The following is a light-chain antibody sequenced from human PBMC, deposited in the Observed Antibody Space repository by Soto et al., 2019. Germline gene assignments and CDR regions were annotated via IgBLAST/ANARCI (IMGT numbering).Light chain of an antibody. J-gene: IGLJ2*01. Sequence: QSVLTQPPSVSGAPGQRVSMSCTGSTANIGAGFDVQWYQQFPGTAPKLLIYDNTHRPSGVPDRFSACKSGASASLAITGLQAEDLADFYCQSYDRSLRGYVHFGGGTQLTVL. CDR2: DNT. CDR1: TANIGAGFD. CDR3: QSYDRSLRGYVH. V-gene: IGLV1-40*01.